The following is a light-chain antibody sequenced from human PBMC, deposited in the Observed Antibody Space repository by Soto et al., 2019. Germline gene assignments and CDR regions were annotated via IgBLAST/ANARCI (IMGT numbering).Light chain of an antibody. CDR2: EVS. CDR1: SSDVGGYNY. CDR3: SSYAGSNNLGV. J-gene: IGLJ1*01. V-gene: IGLV2-8*01. Sequence: QSALTQPPSASGSPGQSVTISCTGTSSDVGGYNYVSWYQQHPGKAPKLMIYEVSKRPSGVPDRFSGSKSGNTASLTVSGLQAEDEAGYYCSSYAGSNNLGVFGTGTKVTVL.